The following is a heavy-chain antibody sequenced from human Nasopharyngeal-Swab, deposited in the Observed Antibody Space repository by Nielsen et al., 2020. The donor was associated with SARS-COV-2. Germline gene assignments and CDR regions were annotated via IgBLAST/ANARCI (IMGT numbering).Heavy chain of an antibody. V-gene: IGHV4-39*01. Sequence: WIRQHPGKGLEWIGSIYYSGSTYYNPSLKSRVTISVDTSKNQFSLKLSSVTAADTAVYYCARRDYYDSSDLGAFDIWGQGTMVTVSS. CDR3: ARRDYYDSSDLGAFDI. J-gene: IGHJ3*02. CDR2: IYYSGST. D-gene: IGHD3-22*01.